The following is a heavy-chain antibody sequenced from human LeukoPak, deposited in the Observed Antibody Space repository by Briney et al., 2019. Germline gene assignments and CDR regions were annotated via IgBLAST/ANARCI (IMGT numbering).Heavy chain of an antibody. V-gene: IGHV4-59*01. D-gene: IGHD6-13*01. J-gene: IGHJ6*02. CDR3: ASGGIAAAPYYYYYGMDV. Sequence: SETLSLTCTVSGGSISSYYWSWIRQPPGKGLEWIGYIYYSGSTNYNPSLKSRVTISVDTSKNQFSLTLSSVTAADTAVYYCASGGIAAAPYYYYYGMDVWGQGTTVTVSS. CDR2: IYYSGST. CDR1: GGSISSYY.